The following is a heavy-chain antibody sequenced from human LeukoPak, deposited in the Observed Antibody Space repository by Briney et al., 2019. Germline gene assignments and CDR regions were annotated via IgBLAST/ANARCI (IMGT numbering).Heavy chain of an antibody. CDR2: INPNSGGT. J-gene: IGHJ6*03. V-gene: IGHV1-2*02. D-gene: IGHD6-19*01. CDR1: GYTFTGYY. CDR3: ARGPDKQWLAHYYYYYMDV. Sequence: ASVKVSCKASGYTFTGYYMHWVRQAPGQGLEWMGWINPNSGGTTYAQKFQGRVTMTRDTSISTAYMELSRLRSDDTAVYYCARGPDKQWLAHYYYYYMDVWGKGTTVTVSS.